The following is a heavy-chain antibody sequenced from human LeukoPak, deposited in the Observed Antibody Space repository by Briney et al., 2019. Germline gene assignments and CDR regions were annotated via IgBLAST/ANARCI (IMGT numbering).Heavy chain of an antibody. CDR1: GFTFSRYA. CDR3: AKDREGVRYFD. D-gene: IGHD3-9*01. J-gene: IGHJ4*02. V-gene: IGHV3-23*01. CDR2: ISDRGGST. Sequence: GGSLRLSCAASGFTFSRYAMSWVRQAPGKGLEWVSTISDRGGSTYYSASVKGRFTISRHNSKNTLYLQMNSLRAEDTAVYYCAKDREGVRYFDWGQGALVTVSS.